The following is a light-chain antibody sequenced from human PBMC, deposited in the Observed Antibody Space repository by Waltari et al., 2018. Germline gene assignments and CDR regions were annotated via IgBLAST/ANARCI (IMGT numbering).Light chain of an antibody. V-gene: IGLV2-14*01. CDR2: EVS. Sequence: QSALTQPASVSGSPGQSITISCTGTSSDVGGYNYVSWYQQHPGKAPKLMIYEVSNRPPGVSNRCSGSKSGNTASLTISGLQAEDEADYYCSSYTSSSTPFYVFGTGTKVTVL. J-gene: IGLJ1*01. CDR3: SSYTSSSTPFYV. CDR1: SSDVGGYNY.